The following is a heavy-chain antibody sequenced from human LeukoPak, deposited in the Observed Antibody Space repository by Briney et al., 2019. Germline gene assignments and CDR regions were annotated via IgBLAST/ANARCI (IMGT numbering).Heavy chain of an antibody. Sequence: PGGSLRLSCAASGFTFSSYSMNWVRQAPGKGLEWVSSISSSSSYIYYADSVKGRFTISRDNSKNTLYLQMNSLRAEDTAVYYCAKNSGYPGEQQLVLHYWGQGTLVTVSS. CDR3: AKNSGYPGEQQLVLHY. V-gene: IGHV3-21*01. J-gene: IGHJ4*02. CDR1: GFTFSSYS. CDR2: ISSSSSYI. D-gene: IGHD6-13*01.